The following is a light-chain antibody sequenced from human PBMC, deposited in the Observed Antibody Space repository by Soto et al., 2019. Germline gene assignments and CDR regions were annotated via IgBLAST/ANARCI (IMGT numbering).Light chain of an antibody. CDR3: QQHSNWPPIT. V-gene: IGKV3-11*01. Sequence: ELVLTPSPCILPLSPGDRATLPCGASQRVSNDLSAWYQQKPGQSPRVLIYDVSNRATGIPTRFSGSVCGTDFILTISSLEPEDFVVYYGQQHSNWPPITFGQGTRLEIK. CDR1: QRVSND. CDR2: DVS. J-gene: IGKJ5*01.